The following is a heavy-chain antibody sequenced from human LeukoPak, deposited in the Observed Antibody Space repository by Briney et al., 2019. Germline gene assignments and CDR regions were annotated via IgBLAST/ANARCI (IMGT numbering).Heavy chain of an antibody. Sequence: GGSLRLSCAASGFTFSSYAMSWVRQAPGKGLEWVSVISGSGGATYHADADSVKGRFIISRDNSKNTLYLQINSLRVEDTAVYYCAKDGYNYDSSGHFDYWGQGTLVTVSS. CDR2: ISGSGGAT. CDR1: GFTFSSYA. V-gene: IGHV3-23*01. J-gene: IGHJ4*02. D-gene: IGHD3-22*01. CDR3: AKDGYNYDSSGHFDY.